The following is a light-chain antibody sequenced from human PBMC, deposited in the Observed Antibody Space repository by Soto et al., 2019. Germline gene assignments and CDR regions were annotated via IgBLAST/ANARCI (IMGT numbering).Light chain of an antibody. CDR3: QQTNSFPYT. CDR1: QDISSW. V-gene: IGKV1D-12*01. J-gene: IGKJ2*01. CDR2: VAS. Sequence: IQMTQSPSSVSASVGERVTITCRASQDISSWLAWYQQKPGKAPKLLISVASSLQTGVPSRFTGGGSGTDFTLTISSLQPEDFATYYCQQTNSFPYTFGQGTKLEFK.